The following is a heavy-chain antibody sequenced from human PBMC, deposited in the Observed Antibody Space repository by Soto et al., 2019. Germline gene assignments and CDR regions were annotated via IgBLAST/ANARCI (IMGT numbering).Heavy chain of an antibody. CDR1: GGSFSGGGYY. J-gene: IGHJ3*02. CDR2: ISYSGST. V-gene: IGHV4-31*03. Sequence: SETLSLTCTVSGGSFSGGGYYWSWIRQHPGKGLEWMGYISYSGSTKYKPSLQSRITISVETSKNQLSLSLTSVTAADTAIYFCARTSICGVVLNDFDIWGQGTLVTVSS. CDR3: ARTSICGVVLNDFDI. D-gene: IGHD3-3*01.